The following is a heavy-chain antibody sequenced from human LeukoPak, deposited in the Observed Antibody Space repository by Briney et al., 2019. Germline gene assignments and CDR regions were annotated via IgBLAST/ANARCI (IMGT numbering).Heavy chain of an antibody. CDR1: GLTFSNYW. J-gene: IGHJ5*02. CDR2: IKQDGSEK. V-gene: IGHV3-7*05. D-gene: IGHD5-24*01. Sequence: GSLRLSCAASGLTFSNYWMIWVRQAPRKGLEWVGNIKQDGSEKRYADSVRGRFSISRDNAQTALYLQMNSLRAEDTAVYYCARASDPWLQLTWGQGTLVTVSS. CDR3: ARASDPWLQLT.